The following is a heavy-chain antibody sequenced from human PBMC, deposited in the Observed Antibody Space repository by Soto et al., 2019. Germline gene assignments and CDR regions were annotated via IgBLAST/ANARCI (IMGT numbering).Heavy chain of an antibody. CDR3: ARNVDL. CDR1: GFSFSNYN. Sequence: PGESLRLSCVASGFSFSNYNMNWVRQAPGKGLEWLSYISSDNITKYYADSVRGRFTISRDSAKNSLYLQMNSLRDEDTAVYFCARNVDLLGQGTMVTVSS. J-gene: IGHJ6*01. CDR2: ISSDNITK. V-gene: IGHV3-48*02.